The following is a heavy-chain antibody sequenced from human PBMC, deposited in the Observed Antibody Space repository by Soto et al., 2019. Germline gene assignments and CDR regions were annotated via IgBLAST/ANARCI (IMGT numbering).Heavy chain of an antibody. CDR3: AXXLDSSVTGNY. Sequence: EVQLVESGGGLVQPGGSLRLSCAGSGFTFSSYSMNWVRQAPGKGLEWVSYISSSSRTISYADSVKGRFTISRDNAKNSLYLKMNSLRAXXXXXXXCAXXLDSSVTGNYWGQGTLVTVSS. D-gene: IGHD3-22*01. CDR2: ISSSSRTI. V-gene: IGHV3-48*01. CDR1: GFTFSSYS. J-gene: IGHJ4*02.